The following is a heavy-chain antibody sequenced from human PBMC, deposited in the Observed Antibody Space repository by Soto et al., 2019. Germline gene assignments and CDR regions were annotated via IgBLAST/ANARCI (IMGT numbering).Heavy chain of an antibody. CDR1: GFTFSSYG. CDR2: ISYDGSNK. CDR3: AKGRLRYFDWFPDCYGMDV. Sequence: PGGSLRLSCAASGFTFSSYGMHWVRQAPGKGLEWVAVISYDGSNKYYADSVKGRFTISRDNSKNTLYLQMNSLRAEDTAVYYCAKGRLRYFDWFPDCYGMDVWGQGTTVTVSS. J-gene: IGHJ6*02. D-gene: IGHD3-9*01. V-gene: IGHV3-30*18.